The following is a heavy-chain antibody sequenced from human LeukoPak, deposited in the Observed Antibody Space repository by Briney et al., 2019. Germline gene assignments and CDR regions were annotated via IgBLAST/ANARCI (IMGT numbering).Heavy chain of an antibody. CDR1: GFILVDYA. CDR3: AKGQYGDYVGPHGHYYYYAMDV. J-gene: IGHJ6*02. Sequence: GGSLRLSCAVSGFILVDYAMHWVRQAPGKGLEWVSGISWNSGSIGYADSVKGRFTISRDNAKNSLYLQMNSLRVEDTALFYCAKGQYGDYVGPHGHYYYYAMDVWGQGTTVTVSS. CDR2: ISWNSGSI. V-gene: IGHV3-9*01. D-gene: IGHD4-17*01.